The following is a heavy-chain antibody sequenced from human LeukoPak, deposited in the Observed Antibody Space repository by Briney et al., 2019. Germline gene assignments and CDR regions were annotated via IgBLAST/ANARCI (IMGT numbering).Heavy chain of an antibody. CDR3: ARDLHGSGTWDWFDP. CDR1: GGSISSYY. J-gene: IGHJ5*02. CDR2: ISASGST. V-gene: IGHV4-4*07. D-gene: IGHD3-10*01. Sequence: SGTLSLTCTVSGGSISSYYWSWIRPPAGKGLEWIGRISASGSTNYNPSLKSRLTMSVDTSKNQFSLKLNSVTAADTAVYYCARDLHGSGTWDWFDPWGQGTLVTVSS.